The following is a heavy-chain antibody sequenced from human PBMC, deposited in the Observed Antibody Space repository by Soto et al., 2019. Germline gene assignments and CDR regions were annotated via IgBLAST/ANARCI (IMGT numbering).Heavy chain of an antibody. J-gene: IGHJ3*02. D-gene: IGHD3-10*01. CDR1: VDAIGSGGSD. CDR3: ARDRGSGSYLAFDI. V-gene: IGHV4-31*03. Sequence: SETLSLTCTVSVDAIGSGGSDWSCIRQHPGKGLAWIGYSYYSVSTYYNPSLKSRVTISVDTSKNQFSLKLSSVTAADTAVYYCARDRGSGSYLAFDIWGQGTMVT. CDR2: SYYSVST.